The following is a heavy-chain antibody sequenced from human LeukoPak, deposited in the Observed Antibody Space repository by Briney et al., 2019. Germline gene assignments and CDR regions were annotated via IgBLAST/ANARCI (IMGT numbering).Heavy chain of an antibody. CDR3: AKDRYVLRYFDWLPFDY. Sequence: PGGSLRLSCAASGFTFSTYWMHWVRQAPGKGLVWVARIKGDGSSTIYADSVKGRFTISRDNSKNTLYPQMNSLRAEDTAVYYCAKDRYVLRYFDWLPFDYWGQGTLVTVSS. D-gene: IGHD3-9*01. CDR2: IKGDGSST. V-gene: IGHV3-74*01. J-gene: IGHJ4*02. CDR1: GFTFSTYW.